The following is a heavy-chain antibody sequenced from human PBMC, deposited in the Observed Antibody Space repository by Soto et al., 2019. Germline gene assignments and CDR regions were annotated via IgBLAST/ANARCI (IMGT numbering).Heavy chain of an antibody. CDR3: ARGSIPGSSWGRGYYFDY. D-gene: IGHD6-13*01. V-gene: IGHV3-33*01. CDR1: GFTFSTYG. Sequence: QVQLVESGGGVVQPGRSLRLSCAASGFTFSTYGMHWVRQAPGKGLEWGAVIWYDGSNKYCADSVKGRFTISRDNSKNTLYLQMNSLRAEDTAVYYCARGSIPGSSWGRGYYFDYWGQGTLVTVSS. CDR2: IWYDGSNK. J-gene: IGHJ4*02.